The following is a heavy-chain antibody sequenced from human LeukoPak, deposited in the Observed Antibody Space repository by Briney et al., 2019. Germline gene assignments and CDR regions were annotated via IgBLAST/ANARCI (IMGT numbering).Heavy chain of an antibody. V-gene: IGHV1-2*02. Sequence: ASVKVSCKASGNTFTGYYIHWVRQAPGQGLEWMGWINANSGVTKDAQRFQGRVTMTRDTSISTAYMELSRLRSDDTAVYYCARLGFGDAFDIWGQGTMVTVSS. CDR2: INANSGVT. CDR1: GNTFTGYY. J-gene: IGHJ3*02. CDR3: ARLGFGDAFDI. D-gene: IGHD3-10*01.